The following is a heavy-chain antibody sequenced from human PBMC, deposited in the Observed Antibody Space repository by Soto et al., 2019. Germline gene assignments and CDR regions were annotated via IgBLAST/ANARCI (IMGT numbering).Heavy chain of an antibody. Sequence: QVQLQQWGAGLLKPSETLSLTCAVYGGSFSGYYWSWIRQPPGKGLEWIGEINHSGSTNYNPSLKRRVTISVDTSKNQFSLKLSSVTAADTAVYYCARASSSGYYYYYMDVWGKGTTVTVSS. CDR3: ARASSSGYYYYYMDV. CDR1: GGSFSGYY. CDR2: INHSGST. J-gene: IGHJ6*03. D-gene: IGHD6-6*01. V-gene: IGHV4-34*01.